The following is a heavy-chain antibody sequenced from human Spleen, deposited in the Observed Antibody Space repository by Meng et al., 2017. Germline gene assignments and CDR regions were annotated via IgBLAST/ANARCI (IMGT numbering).Heavy chain of an antibody. CDR3: ARSFWQQLRLGYIDL. V-gene: IGHV4-39*07. Sequence: GPCVLSPAETMALACPVYGASISCGCSYWCWISQPAGKGLEWIGRIYYSGRTYSSPSIMSRDIISGDTFKNQFSPKPTSVTAADTAVYYCARSFWQQLRLGYIDLWGRGTLVTVSS. D-gene: IGHD6-13*01. CDR2: IYYSGRT. J-gene: IGHJ2*01. CDR1: GASISCGCSY.